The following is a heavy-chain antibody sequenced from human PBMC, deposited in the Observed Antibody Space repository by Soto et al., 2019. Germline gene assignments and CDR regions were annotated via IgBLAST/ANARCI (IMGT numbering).Heavy chain of an antibody. Sequence: QVQLVQSGAEVKKPGASVKVSCKASGYTFTGYYMHWVRQAPGQGLEWMGWINPNSGGTNYAQKFQGWVTMTRDTSISTAYMELSRLRSGDTAVYYCARSGYCTNGVCSADYWGQGTLVTVSS. J-gene: IGHJ4*02. CDR1: GYTFTGYY. D-gene: IGHD2-8*01. CDR2: INPNSGGT. CDR3: ARSGYCTNGVCSADY. V-gene: IGHV1-2*04.